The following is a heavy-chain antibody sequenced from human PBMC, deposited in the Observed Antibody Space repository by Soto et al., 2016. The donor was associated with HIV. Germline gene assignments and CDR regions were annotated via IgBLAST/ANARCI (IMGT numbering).Heavy chain of an antibody. J-gene: IGHJ4*02. D-gene: IGHD3-3*01. CDR1: GFNFSSYW. CDR3: ARDRFFLELVPSTS. CDR2: INSDGSNT. Sequence: EVQLVESGGGLVQPGGSLRLSCAASGFNFSSYWMHWVRQAPGKGLMWVSRINSDGSNTRYADSVKGRFTISRDNAKNTLYLQMNSLRADDTAVYYCARDRFFLELVPSTSWGQGTPGHRLL. V-gene: IGHV3-74*01.